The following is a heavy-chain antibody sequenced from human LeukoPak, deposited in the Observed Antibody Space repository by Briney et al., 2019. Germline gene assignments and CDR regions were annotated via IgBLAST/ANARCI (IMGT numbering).Heavy chain of an antibody. CDR3: ASSDWYHYFDY. J-gene: IGHJ4*02. Sequence: GGTLRLSCAVSGFTFRSYGMSWVRQAPGKGLEWVSSISSSSSYIYYADSVKGRFTISRDNAKNSLFLQMNSLRAEDTAVYYCASSDWYHYFDYWGQGTLVTVSS. CDR2: ISSSSSYI. V-gene: IGHV3-21*01. D-gene: IGHD2-21*02. CDR1: GFTFRSYG.